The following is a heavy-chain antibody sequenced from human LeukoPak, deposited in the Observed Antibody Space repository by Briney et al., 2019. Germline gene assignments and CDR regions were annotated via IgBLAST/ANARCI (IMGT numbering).Heavy chain of an antibody. CDR3: ARVGNYYGSGSYEKYFDL. Sequence: PGGSLRLSCAASGFTVSSNYMSWVRQAPGKGLEWVSVIYSGGSTYYADSVKGRFTISRDNSKNTLYLQMNSLRAEDTAVYYCARVGNYYGSGSYEKYFDLWGRGTLVTVSS. D-gene: IGHD3-10*01. V-gene: IGHV3-53*01. J-gene: IGHJ2*01. CDR2: IYSGGST. CDR1: GFTVSSNY.